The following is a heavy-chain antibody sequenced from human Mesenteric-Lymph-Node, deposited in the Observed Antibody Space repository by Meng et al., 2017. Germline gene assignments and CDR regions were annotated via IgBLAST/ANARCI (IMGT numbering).Heavy chain of an antibody. CDR1: GASVGGDY. CDR2: IYTSGST. V-gene: IGHV4-4*07. Sequence: SETLSLTCTVSGASVGGDYWSWIRQPAGKGLEWIGRIYTSGSTNYNPSLKSRVTISVDTSKNQFSLKLSSVTAADTAVYYCARGTSEIYDSSGYYYVGAYYFDYWGQGTLVTVSS. J-gene: IGHJ4*02. D-gene: IGHD3-22*01. CDR3: ARGTSEIYDSSGYYYVGAYYFDY.